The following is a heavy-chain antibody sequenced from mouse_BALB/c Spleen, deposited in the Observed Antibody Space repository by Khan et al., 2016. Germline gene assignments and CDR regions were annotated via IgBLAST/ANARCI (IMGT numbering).Heavy chain of an antibody. CDR1: GYTFTNYG. CDR2: INTYTGES. J-gene: IGHJ3*01. Sequence: QIQLVQSGPELKKPGETVKISCKASGYTFTNYGMNWVKQAPGKGLKWMGWINTYTGESTYADDFKGRFAISLQTSASTAYLQINNHKNEDTAAYFCAIGGDYGGFASWGQGTLVTVSA. D-gene: IGHD2-13*01. CDR3: AIGGDYGGFAS. V-gene: IGHV9-3-1*01.